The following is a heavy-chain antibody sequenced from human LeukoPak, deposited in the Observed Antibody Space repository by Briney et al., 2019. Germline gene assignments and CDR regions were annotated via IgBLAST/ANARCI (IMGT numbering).Heavy chain of an antibody. V-gene: IGHV4-39*01. CDR3: AIHSGSYDFFDY. J-gene: IGHJ4*02. CDR2: IYYSGST. Sequence: SETLSLTCTVSGGSISSSSYYWGWIRQPPGKGLEWIGSIYYSGSTYYNPSLKSRVTISVDTSKNQFSLKLSSVPAADTAVYYCAIHSGSYDFFDYWGQGTLVTVSS. D-gene: IGHD1-26*01. CDR1: GGSISSSSYY.